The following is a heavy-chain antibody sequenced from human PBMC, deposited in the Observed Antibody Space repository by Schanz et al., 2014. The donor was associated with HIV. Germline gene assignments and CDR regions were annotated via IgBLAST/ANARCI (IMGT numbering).Heavy chain of an antibody. CDR3: ASTEYPYTTSSDYYYGMDV. CDR1: GFTFSSYG. D-gene: IGHD6-6*01. J-gene: IGHJ6*02. V-gene: IGHV3-33*01. CDR2: IWYEGSNK. Sequence: QVELVESGGGVVQPGRSLRLSCAASGFTFSSYGMHWVRQAPGKGLEWVAVIWYEGSNKYYADSVKGRFTISRDNSKNTLYLQMNSLRAEDTAVYYCASTEYPYTTSSDYYYGMDVWGQGTTVTVSS.